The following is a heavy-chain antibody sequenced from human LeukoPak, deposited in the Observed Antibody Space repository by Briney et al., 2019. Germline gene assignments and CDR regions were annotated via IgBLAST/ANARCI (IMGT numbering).Heavy chain of an antibody. Sequence: ASVKVSCKASGYTFTSYAMNWVRQAPGQGLEWMGWINTNTGNPTYAQGFTGWFVFSLDTSVSTAYLQISSLKAEDTAVYYCARADSSGWPEYYFDYWGQGTLVTVSS. D-gene: IGHD6-19*01. CDR3: ARADSSGWPEYYFDY. CDR1: GYTFTSYA. V-gene: IGHV7-4-1*02. J-gene: IGHJ4*02. CDR2: INTNTGNP.